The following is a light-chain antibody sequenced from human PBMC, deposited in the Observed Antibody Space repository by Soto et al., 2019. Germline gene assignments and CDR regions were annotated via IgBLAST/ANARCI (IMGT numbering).Light chain of an antibody. CDR1: QTIDNT. CDR2: DAS. V-gene: IGKV3-11*01. J-gene: IGKJ5*01. CDR3: QQRSNWPPT. Sequence: EIVLTQSPCTLSLSPGERGSLSCRASQTIDNTLAWYQRKPGQAPRLLIYDASTRATGVPARFSGSGSGTDFTLTISSLQSEDFAVYYCQQRSNWPPTFGQGTRLAIK.